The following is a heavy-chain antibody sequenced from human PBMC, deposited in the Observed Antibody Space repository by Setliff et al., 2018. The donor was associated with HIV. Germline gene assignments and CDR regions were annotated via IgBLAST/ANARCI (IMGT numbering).Heavy chain of an antibody. CDR3: ARVPYRSAWFSGGHDAFDI. CDR1: GGTFSSYA. CDR2: IIPILGIA. Sequence: GASVKVSCKASGGTFSSYAISWVRQAPGQGLEWMGGIIPILGIANYAQKFQGRVTITADKSTSTAYMELSSLRSDDTAVYFCARVPYRSAWFSGGHDAFDIWGQGTMVTVSS. J-gene: IGHJ3*02. D-gene: IGHD6-19*01. V-gene: IGHV1-69*10.